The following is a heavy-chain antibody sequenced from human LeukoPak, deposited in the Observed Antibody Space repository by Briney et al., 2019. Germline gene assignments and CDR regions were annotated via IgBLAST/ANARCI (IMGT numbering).Heavy chain of an antibody. J-gene: IGHJ3*01. D-gene: IGHD1-26*01. Sequence: SETLSLTCTVSGGSISSYYWSWIRQPPGKGLEWIGYIYYSGSTNYNPSLKSRVTISVDTSKNQFSLNLSSVTAADTALYYCARDKSGTYFEDAFDVWGQGTMVTVSS. CDR1: GGSISSYY. V-gene: IGHV4-59*01. CDR3: ARDKSGTYFEDAFDV. CDR2: IYYSGST.